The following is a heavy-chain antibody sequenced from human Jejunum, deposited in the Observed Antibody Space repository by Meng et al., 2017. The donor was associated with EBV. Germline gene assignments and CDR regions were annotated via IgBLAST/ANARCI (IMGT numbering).Heavy chain of an antibody. Sequence: QVEGGQAGGEVRKPGASVKVSCKASGYTLTGYYLHWVRQAPGQGLEWMGRINPNSGDTYRAQKFQGRVTMTRDTSISTAYMELSSLTSDDTAMYYCARSYCGGDCNYNWIDPWGQGTLVTVSS. D-gene: IGHD2-21*02. CDR1: GYTLTGYY. CDR3: ARSYCGGDCNYNWIDP. CDR2: INPNSGDT. V-gene: IGHV1-2*06. J-gene: IGHJ5*02.